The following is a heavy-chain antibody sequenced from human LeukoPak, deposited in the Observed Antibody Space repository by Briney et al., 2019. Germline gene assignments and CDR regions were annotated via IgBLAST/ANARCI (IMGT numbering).Heavy chain of an antibody. CDR1: GFTFSSYA. V-gene: IGHV3-30*18. CDR2: ISYDGSNK. J-gene: IGHJ4*02. CDR3: AKDASSFDY. Sequence: GGSLRLSCAASGFTFSSYAMSWVRQAPGKGLEWVAVISYDGSNKYYADSVKGRFTISRDNSKNTLYLQMNSLRAEDTAVYYCAKDASSFDYWGQGTLVTVSS. D-gene: IGHD2-15*01.